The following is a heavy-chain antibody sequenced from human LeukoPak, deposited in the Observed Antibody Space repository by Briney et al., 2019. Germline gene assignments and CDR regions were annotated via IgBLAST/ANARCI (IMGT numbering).Heavy chain of an antibody. V-gene: IGHV3-30-3*01. CDR1: GFTFSSYA. Sequence: GGSLRLSCAASGFTFSSYAMHWVRQAPGKGLEWVAVISYDGSNKYYADSVEGRFTISRDNSKNPLYLQMNSLRAEDTAVYYCARVMGYCSGGSCSENNWFDPWGQGTLVAVSS. D-gene: IGHD2-15*01. J-gene: IGHJ5*02. CDR3: ARVMGYCSGGSCSENNWFDP. CDR2: ISYDGSNK.